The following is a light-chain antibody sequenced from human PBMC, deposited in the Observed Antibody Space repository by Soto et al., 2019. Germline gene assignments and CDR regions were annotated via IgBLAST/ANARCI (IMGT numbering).Light chain of an antibody. V-gene: IGLV1-44*01. CDR3: AAWYDSLNGRYV. J-gene: IGLJ1*01. CDR1: SSNIGSNT. CDR2: SNN. Sequence: SVLTQPPSASGTPGQRVTISCSGSSSNIGSNTVNWYQQLPGTAPKLLIYSNNQRPSGVPDRFSGSKSGTSASLAISGLQSEDEADYYCAAWYDSLNGRYVFGTRTKVTVL.